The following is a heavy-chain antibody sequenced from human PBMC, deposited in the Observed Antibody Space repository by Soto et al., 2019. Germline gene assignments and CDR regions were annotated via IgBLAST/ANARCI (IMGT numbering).Heavy chain of an antibody. Sequence: EVQLLESGGGLVQPGGSLRLSCAASGFTFSSYAMSWVRQAPGKGLEWVSAISGSGGSTYYADSVKGRFTISRDNSKNAVYLQMNSLRAEDTDVSYCATRSSGRGAYYSSYGMDVWGQETTVTVSS. J-gene: IGHJ6*02. CDR3: ATRSSGRGAYYSSYGMDV. CDR2: ISGSGGST. V-gene: IGHV3-23*01. D-gene: IGHD3-10*01. CDR1: GFTFSSYA.